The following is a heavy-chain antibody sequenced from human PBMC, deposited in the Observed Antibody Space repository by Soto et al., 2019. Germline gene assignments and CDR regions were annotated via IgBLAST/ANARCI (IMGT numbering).Heavy chain of an antibody. CDR1: GGSISSSSYY. Sequence: SETLSLSCIVSGGSISSSSYYWGWIRQPPGKGLDWIGTIYYSGSTYYNPSLKSRVTISVDTSKNQFSLKLSSVTAADTAMYYCARYVSNYPYYYGTDVWGQGTTVTVSS. V-gene: IGHV4-39*01. CDR3: ARYVSNYPYYYGTDV. J-gene: IGHJ6*02. CDR2: IYYSGST. D-gene: IGHD4-4*01.